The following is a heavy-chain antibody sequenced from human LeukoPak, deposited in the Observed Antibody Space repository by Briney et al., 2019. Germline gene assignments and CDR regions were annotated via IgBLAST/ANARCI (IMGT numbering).Heavy chain of an antibody. CDR3: ARHYDGSWTTNWFDP. CDR1: GFTFSDYY. Sequence: GGSLRLSCAASGFTFSDYYMSWIRQAPGNGLEWFSYISSNGSTIYYSDSVKGRFAISRDNAKNSLYLQMNSLRAEDTAVYYCARHYDGSWTTNWFDPWGQGTLVTVSS. J-gene: IGHJ5*02. D-gene: IGHD6-13*01. V-gene: IGHV3-11*01. CDR2: ISSNGSTI.